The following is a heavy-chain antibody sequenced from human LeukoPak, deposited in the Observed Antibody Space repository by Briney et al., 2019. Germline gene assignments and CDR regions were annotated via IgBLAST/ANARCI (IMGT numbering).Heavy chain of an antibody. CDR1: GFTFSSYW. CDR2: ISSSSSYI. D-gene: IGHD6-13*01. J-gene: IGHJ4*02. CDR3: ARGHQQLVLYYFDY. Sequence: GGSLRLSCAASGFTFSSYWMHWVRQAPGKGLEWVSSISSSSSYIYYADSVKGRFTISRDNAKNSLYLQMNSLRAEDTAVYYCARGHQQLVLYYFDYWGQGTLVTVSS. V-gene: IGHV3-21*01.